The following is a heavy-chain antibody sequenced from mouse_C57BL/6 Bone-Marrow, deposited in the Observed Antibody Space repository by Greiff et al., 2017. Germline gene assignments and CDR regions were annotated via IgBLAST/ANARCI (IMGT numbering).Heavy chain of an antibody. Sequence: EVKLVESGGGLVKPGGSLKLSCAASGFTFSSYAMSWVRQTPEKRLEWVATISDGGGYTYYPDNVKGRFTISRDNAKNNLYLQMSHLKSEDTAMYYCARDEGLRPWFAYWGQGTLVTVSA. D-gene: IGHD2-4*01. CDR3: ARDEGLRPWFAY. V-gene: IGHV5-4*01. CDR1: GFTFSSYA. CDR2: ISDGGGYT. J-gene: IGHJ3*01.